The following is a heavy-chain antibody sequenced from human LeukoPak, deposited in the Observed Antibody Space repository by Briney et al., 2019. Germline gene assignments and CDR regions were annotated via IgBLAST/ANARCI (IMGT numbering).Heavy chain of an antibody. CDR1: GFTFDDYA. Sequence: GGSLRLSCAASGFTFDDYAMHWVGQARGKGVEGVSGINWHSGTLGYPPSVKRRFTISRDHATHSLYLQMTSLRAEDTALYYCAKGDARGYSYGSDYWGQGTLVTVSS. CDR3: AKGDARGYSYGSDY. V-gene: IGHV3-9*01. D-gene: IGHD5-18*01. J-gene: IGHJ4*02. CDR2: INWHSGTL.